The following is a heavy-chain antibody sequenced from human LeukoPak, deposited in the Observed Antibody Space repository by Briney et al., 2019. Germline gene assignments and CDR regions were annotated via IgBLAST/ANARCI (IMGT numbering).Heavy chain of an antibody. Sequence: GGSLRLSCAASGFTFSTYWMHWVRQAPGKGLVWVSTSNSDGSNTFYADSVKGRFTISRDNSKNTLYLQMNSLRAEDTAVYYCAKRPGSGWSLDYWGQGTLVTVSS. CDR2: SNSDGSNT. CDR1: GFTFSTYW. J-gene: IGHJ4*02. D-gene: IGHD6-19*01. CDR3: AKRPGSGWSLDY. V-gene: IGHV3-74*01.